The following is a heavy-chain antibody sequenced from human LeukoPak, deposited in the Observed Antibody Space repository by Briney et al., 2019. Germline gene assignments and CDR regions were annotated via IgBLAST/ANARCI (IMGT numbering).Heavy chain of an antibody. J-gene: IGHJ4*02. CDR2: INHSGST. V-gene: IGHV4-34*01. D-gene: IGHD3-10*01. Sequence: SSETLSLTCAVYGGSFSGYYWSWIRQPPGKGLEWIGEINHSGSTNYNPSLKSRVTISVDTSKNQFSLKLSSVTAADTAVYYCARGRSGLLWFGESRGKEIDYWGQGTLVTVSS. CDR3: ARGRSGLLWFGESRGKEIDY. CDR1: GGSFSGYY.